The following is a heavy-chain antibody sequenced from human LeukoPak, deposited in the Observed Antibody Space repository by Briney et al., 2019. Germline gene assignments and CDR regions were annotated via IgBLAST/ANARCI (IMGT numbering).Heavy chain of an antibody. CDR2: IIPIFGTA. V-gene: IGHV1-69*13. CDR3: ARGTVPTDFDY. J-gene: IGHJ4*02. Sequence: ASVKVSCKASGGTFSSYAISWVRQAPGQGLEWMGGIIPIFGTANYAQKFQGRVTITADESTSTAYMELGSLRSEDTAVYYCARGTVPTDFDYWGQGTLVTVSS. D-gene: IGHD4-17*01. CDR1: GGTFSSYA.